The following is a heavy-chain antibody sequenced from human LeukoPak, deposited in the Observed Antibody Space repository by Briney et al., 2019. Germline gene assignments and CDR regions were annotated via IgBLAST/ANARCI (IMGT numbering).Heavy chain of an antibody. D-gene: IGHD2-15*01. CDR3: ARGRGGTPKFDP. J-gene: IGHJ5*02. Sequence: TSSETLSLTCTASGGSISSYYWSWIRQPPGKGLEWIGYIYYSGSTNYNPFLKSRVTISVDTSKNQFSLKLSSVTAADTAVYYCARGRGGTPKFDPWGQGTLVTVSS. CDR2: IYYSGST. CDR1: GGSISSYY. V-gene: IGHV4-59*01.